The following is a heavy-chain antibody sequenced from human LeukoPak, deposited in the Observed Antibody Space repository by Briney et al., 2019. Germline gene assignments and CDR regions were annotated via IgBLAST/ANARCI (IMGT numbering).Heavy chain of an antibody. CDR3: ARAPATLHFDY. CDR2: IYYSGST. V-gene: IGHV4-31*11. J-gene: IGHJ4*02. CDR1: GGSFSGYF. D-gene: IGHD1-26*01. Sequence: SETLSLTCAVYGGSFSGYFWSWIRQHPGKGLEWIGYIYYSGSTYYNPSLKSRVTISVDTSKNQFSLKLSSVTAADTAVYYCARAPATLHFDYWGQGTLVTVSS.